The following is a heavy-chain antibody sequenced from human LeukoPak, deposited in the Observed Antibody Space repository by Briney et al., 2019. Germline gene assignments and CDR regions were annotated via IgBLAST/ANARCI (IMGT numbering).Heavy chain of an antibody. CDR2: IRSKAYRGTT. Sequence: GESLRLSCAASGFTFSSYAMSWVRQAPGKGLEWVGFIRSKAYRGTTEYAASVKGRFTISRDDSASIAYLQMNSLRTEDTAVYYCARGPIQLWIHNAMDVWGQGTTVTVSS. V-gene: IGHV3-49*04. J-gene: IGHJ6*02. CDR1: GFTFSSYA. D-gene: IGHD5-18*01. CDR3: ARGPIQLWIHNAMDV.